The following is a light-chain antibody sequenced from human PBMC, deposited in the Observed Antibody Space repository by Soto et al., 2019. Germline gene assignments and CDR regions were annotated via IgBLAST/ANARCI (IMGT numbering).Light chain of an antibody. V-gene: IGKV3-15*01. J-gene: IGKJ1*01. Sequence: IVMTQSPSTLSVSPGERATLSCRASQSVSSNLAWYQQKPGQAPRLLFYGASTRATGIPARFSGSGSGTEFTLTISSLQSEDFAVYYCQQYYNWPQTFGQGTKVDI. CDR3: QQYYNWPQT. CDR2: GAS. CDR1: QSVSSN.